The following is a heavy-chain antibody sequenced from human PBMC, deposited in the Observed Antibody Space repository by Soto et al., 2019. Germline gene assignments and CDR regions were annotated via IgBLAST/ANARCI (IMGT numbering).Heavy chain of an antibody. Sequence: QVQRVQSGAEVKKPGASVKVSCKASGYTFTTYGITWVRQAPGQGLEWMGWISAYSGNTNYAQKLQGRLTVTTDTSTNTAYMDLRSRRSDDTSVYYCARVVKAGDYGDYGRYYFDYWGHGTLVTVSS. CDR2: ISAYSGNT. CDR3: ARVVKAGDYGDYGRYYFDY. D-gene: IGHD4-17*01. J-gene: IGHJ4*01. V-gene: IGHV1-18*04. CDR1: GYTFTTYG.